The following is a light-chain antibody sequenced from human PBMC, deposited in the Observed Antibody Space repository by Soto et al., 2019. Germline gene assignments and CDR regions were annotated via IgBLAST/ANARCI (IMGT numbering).Light chain of an antibody. Sequence: EIVLTQSPGTLSLSPGERATLSCRASQSVNSNYLAWYQQKPGQAPRLLIYGASSRPTGIPDRFRGSGSGTVYTLTISSLEPEDFAVYYCQQYIDSPPGYPIGQGTKLEIK. CDR3: QQYIDSPPGYP. CDR1: QSVNSNY. CDR2: GAS. V-gene: IGKV3-20*01. J-gene: IGKJ2*01.